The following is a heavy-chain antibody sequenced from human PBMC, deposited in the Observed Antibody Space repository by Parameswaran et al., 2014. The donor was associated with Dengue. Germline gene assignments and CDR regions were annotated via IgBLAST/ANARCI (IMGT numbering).Heavy chain of an antibody. Sequence: VRQAPGKGLEWVANIKQDGSEKYYVDSVKGRFTISRDNAKNSLYLQMNSLRAEDTAVYYCAREPDCSAGSCSLFDYWGQGTLVTVSS. CDR2: IKQDGSEK. V-gene: IGHV3-7*01. CDR3: AREPDCSAGSCSLFDY. J-gene: IGHJ4*02. D-gene: IGHD2-15*01.